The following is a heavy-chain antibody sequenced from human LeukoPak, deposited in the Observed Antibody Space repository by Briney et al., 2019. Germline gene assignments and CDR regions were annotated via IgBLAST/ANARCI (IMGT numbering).Heavy chain of an antibody. D-gene: IGHD2-15*01. V-gene: IGHV3-30*18. CDR2: ISYDGSNK. CDR3: AKSGIVVVVAANFGY. CDR1: GFTFSSYG. J-gene: IGHJ4*02. Sequence: PGGSLRLSCAASGFTFSSYGMHWVRQAPGKGLEWVAVISYDGSNKYYADSVKGRFTISRDNSKNTLYLQMNSLRAEDTAVYYCAKSGIVVVVAANFGYWGQGTLVTVSS.